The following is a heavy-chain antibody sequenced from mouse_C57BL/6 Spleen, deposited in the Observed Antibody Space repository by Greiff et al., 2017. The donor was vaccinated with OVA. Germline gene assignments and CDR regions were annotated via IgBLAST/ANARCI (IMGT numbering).Heavy chain of an antibody. CDR3: ARSDYGSRNY. CDR2: IYPRSGNT. CDR1: GYTFTSYG. J-gene: IGHJ2*01. D-gene: IGHD1-1*01. V-gene: IGHV1-81*01. Sequence: QVTLKVSGAELARPGASVKLSCKASGYTFTSYGISWVKQRTGQGLEWIGEIYPRSGNTYYNEKFKGKATLTADKSSSTAYMELRSLTSEDSAVYFCARSDYGSRNYWGQGTTLTVAS.